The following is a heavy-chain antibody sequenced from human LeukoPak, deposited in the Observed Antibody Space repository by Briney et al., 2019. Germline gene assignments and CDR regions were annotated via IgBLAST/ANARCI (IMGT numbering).Heavy chain of an antibody. Sequence: GGSLRLSCAASGFTFSSYAMHWVRQAPGKGLEWVAVISYDGSNKYYADSVKGRFTISRDNSKNTLYLQMNSLGAEDTAVYYCARASSDIVATITPTFDYWGQGTLVTVSS. CDR2: ISYDGSNK. D-gene: IGHD5-12*01. V-gene: IGHV3-30-3*01. CDR1: GFTFSSYA. CDR3: ARASSDIVATITPTFDY. J-gene: IGHJ4*02.